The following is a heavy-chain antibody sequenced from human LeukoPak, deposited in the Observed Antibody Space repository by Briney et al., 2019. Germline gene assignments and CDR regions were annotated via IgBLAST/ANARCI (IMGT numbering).Heavy chain of an antibody. D-gene: IGHD2-2*01. J-gene: IGHJ4*02. CDR2: IYPGDSDT. V-gene: IGHV5-51*01. Sequence: GESLKISCRGSGYSFTTYWIGWVRQMPGKGLEWMGIIYPGDSDTRYSPSFQGQATMSADKSINTAYLQWSSLKASDTAMYYCARRQGCSSTSCPPDYWGQGTLVTVSS. CDR3: ARRQGCSSTSCPPDY. CDR1: GYSFTTYW.